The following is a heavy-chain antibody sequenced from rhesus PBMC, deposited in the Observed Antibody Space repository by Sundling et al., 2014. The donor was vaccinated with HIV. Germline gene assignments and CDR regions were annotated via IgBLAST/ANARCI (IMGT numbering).Heavy chain of an antibody. V-gene: IGHV4-173*01. D-gene: IGHD1-26*01. CDR2: ISGSGGST. CDR1: GGSISDKY. CDR3: ATNNWNYEAPLDF. Sequence: QVQLQESGPGLVKPSETLSLTCAVSGGSISDKYSWNWIRQSPGKGLEWIGRISGSGGSTDYNPSLKSRVTISIDTSKNQFSLKLTSVTAADTAVYYCATNNWNYEAPLDFWGQGVVVTVSS. J-gene: IGHJ6*01.